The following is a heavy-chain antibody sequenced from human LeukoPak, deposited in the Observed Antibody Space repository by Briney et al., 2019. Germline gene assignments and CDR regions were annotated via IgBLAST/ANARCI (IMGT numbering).Heavy chain of an antibody. CDR3: ARAGRCSGGSCYSRAFLLDY. CDR2: IIPIFGTA. J-gene: IGHJ4*02. CDR1: GYTFTSYG. D-gene: IGHD2-15*01. V-gene: IGHV1-69*06. Sequence: SVKVSCKASGYTFTSYGISWVRQAPGQGLEWMGGIIPIFGTANYAQKFQGRVTITADKSTSTAYMELSSLRSEDTAVYYCARAGRCSGGSCYSRAFLLDYWGQGTLVTVSS.